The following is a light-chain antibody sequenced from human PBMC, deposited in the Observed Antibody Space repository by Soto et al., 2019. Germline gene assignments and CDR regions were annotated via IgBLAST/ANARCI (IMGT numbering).Light chain of an antibody. J-gene: IGLJ1*01. Sequence: QSALTQPASVSGSLGQSITVSCTGTSSDVGNYRYVSWYQQHPDKAPKVIIYEVSNRPSGVSNRFFGSKSGNTASLTISGLQAEDEADYYCSSYTNRNTYVFGTGTKLTVL. CDR1: SSDVGNYRY. V-gene: IGLV2-14*01. CDR2: EVS. CDR3: SSYTNRNTYV.